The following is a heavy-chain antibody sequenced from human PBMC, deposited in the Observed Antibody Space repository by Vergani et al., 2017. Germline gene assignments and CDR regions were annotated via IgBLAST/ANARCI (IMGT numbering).Heavy chain of an antibody. J-gene: IGHJ4*02. CDR2: IYYSGST. D-gene: IGHD6-19*01. CDR1: GGSISSGGYY. Sequence: QVQLQESGPGLVKPSQTLSLTCTVSGGSISSGGYYWSWIRQHPGKGLEWIGYIYYSGSTYYNPSLKSLVTISVDTSKNQFSLKLSSVTAADTAVYYCARAQKEGIAVAGPFDYWGQGTLVTVSS. CDR3: ARAQKEGIAVAGPFDY. V-gene: IGHV4-31*01.